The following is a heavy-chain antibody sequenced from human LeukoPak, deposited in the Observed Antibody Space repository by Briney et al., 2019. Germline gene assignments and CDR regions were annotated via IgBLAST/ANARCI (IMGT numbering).Heavy chain of an antibody. Sequence: SETLSLTCTDSGGSISSSSYYWGWIRQPPGKGLEWIGSIYYSGSTYYNPSLKSRVTISVDTSKNQFSLKLSSVTAADTAVYYCAGPTPSAGYSSGAFDYWGQGTLVTVSS. J-gene: IGHJ4*02. CDR2: IYYSGST. CDR1: GGSISSSSYY. V-gene: IGHV4-39*01. CDR3: AGPTPSAGYSSGAFDY. D-gene: IGHD6-19*01.